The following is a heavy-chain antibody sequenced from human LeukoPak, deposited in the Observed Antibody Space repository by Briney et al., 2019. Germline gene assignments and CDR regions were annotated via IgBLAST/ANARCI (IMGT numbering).Heavy chain of an antibody. D-gene: IGHD2-2*01. CDR1: GYTFTSYG. V-gene: IGHV1-18*01. CDR2: ISAYNGNT. Sequence: ASVKVSCKASGYTFTSYGISWVRQAPGQGLEWMGWISAYNGNTNYAQKLQGRVTMTTDTSTSTAYMELRSLRSDDTAVYYCARALSAIGYCSSTSCSDDYWGQGTLVTVSS. J-gene: IGHJ4*02. CDR3: ARALSAIGYCSSTSCSDDY.